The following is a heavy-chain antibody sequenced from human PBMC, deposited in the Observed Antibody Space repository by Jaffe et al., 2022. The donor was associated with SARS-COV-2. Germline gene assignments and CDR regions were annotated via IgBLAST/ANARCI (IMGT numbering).Heavy chain of an antibody. V-gene: IGHV1-46*01. CDR1: GYTFTSYY. CDR3: ASHYYDSSGYYGGMDV. Sequence: QVQLVQSGAEVKKPGASVKVSCKASGYTFTSYYMHWVRQAPGQGLEWMGIINPSGGSTSYAQKFQGRVTMTRDTSTSTVYMELSSLRSEDTAVYYCASHYYDSSGYYGGMDVWGQGTTVTVSS. CDR2: INPSGGST. J-gene: IGHJ6*02. D-gene: IGHD3-22*01.